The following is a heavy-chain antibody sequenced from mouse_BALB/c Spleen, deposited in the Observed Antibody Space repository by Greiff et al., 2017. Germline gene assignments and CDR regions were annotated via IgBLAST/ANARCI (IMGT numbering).Heavy chain of an antibody. CDR3: ASSNWYYYAMDY. Sequence: LQESGAELMKPGASVKISCKATGYTFSSYWIEWVKQRPGHGLEWIGEILPGSGSTNYNEKFKGKATFTADTSSNTAYMQLSSLTSEDSAVYYCASSNWYYYAMDYWGQGTSVTVSS. J-gene: IGHJ4*01. CDR2: ILPGSGST. V-gene: IGHV1-9*01. CDR1: GYTFSSYW. D-gene: IGHD4-1*01.